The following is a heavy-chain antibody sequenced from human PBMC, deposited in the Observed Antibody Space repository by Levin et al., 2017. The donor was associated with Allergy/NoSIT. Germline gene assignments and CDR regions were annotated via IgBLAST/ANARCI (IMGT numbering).Heavy chain of an antibody. CDR1: GFTFSSYA. V-gene: IGHV3-30*04. CDR3: LPAATPRLPPIMGV. Sequence: GGSLRLSCAASGFTFSSYAMHWVRQAPGKGLEWVAVISYDGSNKYYADSVKGRFTISRDNSKNTLYLQMNSLRAEDTAVYYCLPAATPRLPPIMGVGGEGTTVTVA. CDR2: ISYDGSNK. J-gene: IGHJ6*02. D-gene: IGHD2-2*01.